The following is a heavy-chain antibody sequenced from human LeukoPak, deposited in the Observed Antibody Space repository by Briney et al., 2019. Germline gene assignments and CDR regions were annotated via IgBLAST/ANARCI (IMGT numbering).Heavy chain of an antibody. V-gene: IGHV3-30*02. CDR3: AKVAGSYYDSSGYYRKDY. D-gene: IGHD3-22*01. Sequence: GGSLRLSCAASGFTFSNFGMHWVRQAPGKGLEWVAFIRFDGTSEFYADSVKAQFTISRDNSKNTVYLQMNSLSAEDTAVYYCAKVAGSYYDSSGYYRKDYWGQGTLVTVSS. CDR1: GFTFSNFG. J-gene: IGHJ4*02. CDR2: IRFDGTSE.